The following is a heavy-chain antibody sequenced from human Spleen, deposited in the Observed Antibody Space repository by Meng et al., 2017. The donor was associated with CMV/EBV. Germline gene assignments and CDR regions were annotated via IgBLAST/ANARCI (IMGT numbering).Heavy chain of an antibody. CDR2: INHSGST. D-gene: IGHD1-26*01. J-gene: IGHJ4*02. CDR1: GGSFSGYY. Sequence: AVDGGSFSGYYWSWIRQPPGKGLEWIGEINHSGSTNYNPSLKSRVTISVDTSKNQFSLKLSSVTAADTAVYYCARGGYSGSYANDYWGQGTLVTVSS. V-gene: IGHV4-34*01. CDR3: ARGGYSGSYANDY.